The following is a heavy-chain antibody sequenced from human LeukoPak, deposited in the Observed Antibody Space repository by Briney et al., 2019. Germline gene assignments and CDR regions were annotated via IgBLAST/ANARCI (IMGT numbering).Heavy chain of an antibody. D-gene: IGHD3-16*01. CDR3: ARHVTALFDY. J-gene: IGHJ4*02. CDR2: IYYSGST. Sequence: SETLSLTCTVSGGSISSYYWSWIRQPPGKGLEWIGHIYYSGSTNYNPSLKSRVTISVDTSKNQFSLKLSSVTAADTAVYYCARHVTALFDYWGQGTLVTVSS. CDR1: GGSISSYY. V-gene: IGHV4-59*08.